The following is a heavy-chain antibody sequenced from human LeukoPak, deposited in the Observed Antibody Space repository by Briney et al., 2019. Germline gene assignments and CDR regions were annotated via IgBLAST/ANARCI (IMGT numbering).Heavy chain of an antibody. Sequence: ASVKVSCKASGYTFSRYGISWVRQAPGQGLEWMGWSSAYNENTNSALKVQGRVTMTTDTSTSTAYMELRSLRSDDTAVYYCARDLCSVEPAAPCYYFDYWGQRTLVTVSS. J-gene: IGHJ4*02. D-gene: IGHD2-2*01. CDR2: SSAYNENT. V-gene: IGHV1-18*01. CDR3: ARDLCSVEPAAPCYYFDY. CDR1: GYTFSRYG.